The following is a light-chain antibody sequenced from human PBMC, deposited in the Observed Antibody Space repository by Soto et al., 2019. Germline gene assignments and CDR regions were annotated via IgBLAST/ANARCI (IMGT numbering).Light chain of an antibody. J-gene: IGKJ5*01. CDR2: GAS. V-gene: IGKV3-20*01. CDR3: QQSGSSPVT. Sequence: EIVLTQSPGTLSLSPGERATLSCRASQSVSSSYLAWYQQKPGQAPRLLIYGASSRTTGILDRFSGSGSGTDFTLTISSREPEDFAVYYCQQSGSSPVTFGQGKRLEI. CDR1: QSVSSSY.